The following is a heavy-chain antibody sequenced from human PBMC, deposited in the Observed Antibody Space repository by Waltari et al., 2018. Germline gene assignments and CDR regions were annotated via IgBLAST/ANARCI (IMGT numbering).Heavy chain of an antibody. CDR2: IWNDGSLK. J-gene: IGHJ6*03. Sequence: QVQLVESGGGVVQPGRSLRLSCSASGFIFPSSGMRWVRQAPGKGLEWGAVIWNDGSLKYYTDSVKGRFTISRDNSENTLYLQMSGLRPEDTAVYYCARSVTTGSGYMDVWGKGTTVTVSS. V-gene: IGHV3-33*01. CDR3: ARSVTTGSGYMDV. CDR1: GFIFPSSG. D-gene: IGHD4-17*01.